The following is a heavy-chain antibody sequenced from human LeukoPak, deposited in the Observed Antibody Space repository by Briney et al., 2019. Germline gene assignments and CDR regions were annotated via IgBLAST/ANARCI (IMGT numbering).Heavy chain of an antibody. J-gene: IGHJ4*02. D-gene: IGHD4-17*01. V-gene: IGHV3-30*18. CDR1: GFTFSSYG. CDR3: AKEVYGDYYN. CDR2: ISYDGSNK. Sequence: GGSLRLSCAASGFTFSSYGMYWVRQAPGKGLEWVAVISYDGSNKYYADSVKGRFTISRDNSKNTLYLQMNSLRAEDTAVYYCAKEVYGDYYNWGQGTLVTVSS.